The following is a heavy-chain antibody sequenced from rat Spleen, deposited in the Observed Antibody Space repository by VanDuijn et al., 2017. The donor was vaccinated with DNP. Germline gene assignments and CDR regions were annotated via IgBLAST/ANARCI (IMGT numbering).Heavy chain of an antibody. D-gene: IGHD5-1*01. CDR1: GFTFSNFG. CDR2: INTDGGST. CDR3: ARGSGSYYWYFDF. J-gene: IGHJ1*01. Sequence: EVQLVESGGGLVQPGRSLKLSCAASGFTFSNFGLHWIRQAPGKGLEWIASINTDGGSTYYADSVKGRFTISRDIAKSTLYLQMNSLRAEDMATYYCARGSGSYYWYFDFWGPGTMVTVSS. V-gene: IGHV5-19*01.